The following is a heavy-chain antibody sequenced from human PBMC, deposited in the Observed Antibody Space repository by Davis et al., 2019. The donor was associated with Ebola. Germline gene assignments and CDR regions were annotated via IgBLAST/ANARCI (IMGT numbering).Heavy chain of an antibody. CDR1: GDSVSGHSGA. Sequence: HSQTLSLTCAVSGDSVSGHSGAWNWIRQSPSRGLEWLGRTYYSSKWFNDYAVSVNGRITINPDTSKNQFSLQLSSVTPEDTALYYCARGWLRAGFDYWGQGSLVTVSS. CDR2: TYYSSKWFN. J-gene: IGHJ4*02. V-gene: IGHV6-1*01. CDR3: ARGWLRAGFDY. D-gene: IGHD3-9*01.